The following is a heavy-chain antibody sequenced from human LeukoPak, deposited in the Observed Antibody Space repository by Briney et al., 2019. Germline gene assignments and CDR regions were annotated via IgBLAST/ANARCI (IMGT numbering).Heavy chain of an antibody. J-gene: IGHJ4*02. D-gene: IGHD1-26*01. V-gene: IGHV3-30*18. CDR1: GFTFSSYG. CDR2: ISYDGSNK. Sequence: PGGSLRLSCAASGFTFSSYGMHWVRQAPGKGLEWVAVISYDGSNKYYADSVKGRFTISRDNSKNTLYLQMNSLRAEDTAVYYCAKDGTYSGSPSWGQGTLVTVSS. CDR3: AKDGTYSGSPS.